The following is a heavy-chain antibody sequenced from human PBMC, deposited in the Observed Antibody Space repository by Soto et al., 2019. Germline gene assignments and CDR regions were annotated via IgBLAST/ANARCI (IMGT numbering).Heavy chain of an antibody. CDR3: ARGGGTILAPLP. CDR2: INPNSSAT. Sequence: QVQLVQSGAEVKKPGASVKVSCKASGYTFTGYFMHWVRQAPGQGLEWMGWINPNSSATKYAQKFQGRVTLSRDTSIRTAYMELTGLRSDDTAVYYCARGGGTILAPLPWGQGTQVTVSS. D-gene: IGHD3-3*01. CDR1: GYTFTGYF. J-gene: IGHJ5*02. V-gene: IGHV1-2*02.